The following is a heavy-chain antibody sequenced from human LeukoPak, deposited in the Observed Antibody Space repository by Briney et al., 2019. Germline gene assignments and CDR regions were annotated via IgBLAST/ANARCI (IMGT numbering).Heavy chain of an antibody. Sequence: GGSLRLSCAASGFTFSSYAMSWVRQAPGKGLEWVSAISGSGGSTYYADSVKGRFTISRDNSKNTLYLQMNSLRAEDTAVYYCAKDRHYYDSSGSIGDWGQGTLVTVSS. CDR2: ISGSGGST. D-gene: IGHD3-22*01. CDR1: GFTFSSYA. V-gene: IGHV3-23*01. CDR3: AKDRHYYDSSGSIGD. J-gene: IGHJ4*02.